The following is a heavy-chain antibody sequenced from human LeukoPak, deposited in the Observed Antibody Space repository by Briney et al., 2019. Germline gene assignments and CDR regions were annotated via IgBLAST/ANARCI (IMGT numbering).Heavy chain of an antibody. CDR1: GGSFSGYY. D-gene: IGHD3-22*01. CDR2: INHSGST. V-gene: IGHV4-34*01. Sequence: LETLSLTCAVYGGSFSGYYWSWIRQPPGKGLEWIGEINHSGSTNYNPSLKSRVTISVDTSKNQFSLKLSSVTAADTAVYYCATYYYDSSGYLSFDYWGQGTLVTVSS. CDR3: ATYYYDSSGYLSFDY. J-gene: IGHJ4*02.